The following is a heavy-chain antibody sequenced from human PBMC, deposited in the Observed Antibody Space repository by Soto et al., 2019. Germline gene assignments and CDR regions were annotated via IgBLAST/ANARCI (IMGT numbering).Heavy chain of an antibody. Sequence: PSETLSLTCTVSGGSISSSSYCFGCIRQPPGKGLELIASIDYTGNTFYNPSLTSRVTISVDTSKNQFSLKVTSVTAADTAVYYCARINKGYGTDSWGQGTLVTVSS. CDR3: ARINKGYGTDS. J-gene: IGHJ4*02. D-gene: IGHD5-18*01. CDR1: GGSISSSSYC. V-gene: IGHV4-39*01. CDR2: IDYTGNT.